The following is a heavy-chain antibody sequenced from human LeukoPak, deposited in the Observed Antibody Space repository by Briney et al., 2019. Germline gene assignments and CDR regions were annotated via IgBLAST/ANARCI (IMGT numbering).Heavy chain of an antibody. CDR1: GFSFSDYG. CDR2: IWYDGSNQ. Sequence: PGRSLRLSCAASGFSFSDYGMHWVRQAPGKGLEWVAVIWYDGSNQYYADSVKGRFTVSSDNSKNTLYLQMDSLRAEDTAVYFCARDRLSTYDYFDTWGQGTLVTVSS. CDR3: ARDRLSTYDYFDT. V-gene: IGHV3-33*01. J-gene: IGHJ4*02. D-gene: IGHD2-21*01.